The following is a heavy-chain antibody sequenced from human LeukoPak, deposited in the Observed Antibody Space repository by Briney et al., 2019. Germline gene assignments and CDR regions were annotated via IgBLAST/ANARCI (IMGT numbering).Heavy chain of an antibody. Sequence: GGSLRLSCAVSGITLSNYGMSWVRQAPGKGLEWVAGISGSGGSTNYADSVKGRFTISRDNPKNTLFLQMNSLRAEDTAVYLCAKRGVVIRVILVGFHREAYYFDSWGQGALVTVPS. CDR2: ISGSGGST. CDR3: AKRGVVIRVILVGFHREAYYFDS. V-gene: IGHV3-23*01. J-gene: IGHJ4*02. CDR1: GITLSNYG. D-gene: IGHD2-21*01.